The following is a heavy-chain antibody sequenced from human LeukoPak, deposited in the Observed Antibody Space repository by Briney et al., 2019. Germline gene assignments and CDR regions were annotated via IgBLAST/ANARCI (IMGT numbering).Heavy chain of an antibody. CDR3: AKPDAGDYYVSSSFDY. CDR1: GYTFTSYG. J-gene: IGHJ4*02. V-gene: IGHV1-18*01. D-gene: IGHD2-21*02. CDR2: ISAYNGNT. Sequence: GASVKVSCKASGYTFTSYGISWVRQAPGQGLEWMGWISAYNGNTNYAQKLQGRVTMTTDTSTSTAYMELRSLRSDDTAVYYCAKPDAGDYYVSSSFDYWGQGTLVTVSS.